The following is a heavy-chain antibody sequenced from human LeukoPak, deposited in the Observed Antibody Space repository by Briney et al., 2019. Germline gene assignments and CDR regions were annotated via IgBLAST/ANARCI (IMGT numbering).Heavy chain of an antibody. CDR1: GFTVSNNY. CDR2: IYCGGSR. V-gene: IGHV3-53*01. Sequence: GGSLRLSCAASGFTVSNNYMSWVRQAPGKGLEGVSLIYCGGSRYYADSVKGRFTISRDNSKNTLYLQMNSLRADDTAVYYCASYSSLDYWGQGALVTVSS. J-gene: IGHJ4*02. CDR3: ASYSSLDY. D-gene: IGHD3-22*01.